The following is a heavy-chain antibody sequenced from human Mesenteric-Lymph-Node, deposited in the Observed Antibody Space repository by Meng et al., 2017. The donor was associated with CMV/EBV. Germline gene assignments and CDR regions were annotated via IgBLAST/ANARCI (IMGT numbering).Heavy chain of an antibody. Sequence: QELLLQEAAAGMGTGSSVMSFCRPAGYGFIDYNKQWGRHAPGQGIGWMGWVRSDGSATNYAQKFRGRVTMTRDASVSTDYMELSGLTSDDTAVYFCVRSSGWSLFDYWGQGALVTVSS. V-gene: IGHV1-2*02. D-gene: IGHD6-19*01. CDR3: VRSSGWSLFDY. CDR1: GYGFIDYN. CDR2: VRSDGSAT. J-gene: IGHJ4*02.